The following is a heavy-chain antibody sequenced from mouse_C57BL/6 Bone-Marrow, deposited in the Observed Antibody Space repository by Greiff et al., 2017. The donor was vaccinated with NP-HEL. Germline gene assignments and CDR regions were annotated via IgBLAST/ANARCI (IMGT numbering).Heavy chain of an antibody. J-gene: IGHJ3*01. CDR1: GYAFTNYL. CDR3: ARRDYSNYGFAY. Sequence: VQLQQSGAELVRPGTSVKVSCKASGYAFTNYLIEWVQQRPGQGLEWIGVINPGSGGTTSNEKFKGKATLTADKSSSTAYMQLSSLTSEDSAVYFCARRDYSNYGFAYWGQGTLVTVSA. V-gene: IGHV1-54*01. CDR2: INPGSGGT. D-gene: IGHD2-5*01.